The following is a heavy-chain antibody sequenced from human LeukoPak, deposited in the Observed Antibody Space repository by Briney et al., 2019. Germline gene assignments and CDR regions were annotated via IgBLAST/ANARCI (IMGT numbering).Heavy chain of an antibody. CDR2: IIPIFGTA. CDR3: ATALDLWFGKLFYMDV. D-gene: IGHD3-10*01. Sequence: SVKVSCKASGGTFSSYAISWVRQAPGQGLEWMGRIIPIFGTANYAQKFQGRVTITTDESTSTAYMELSSLRSEDTAVYYCATALDLWFGKLFYMDVWGQGTTVTVSS. CDR1: GGTFSSYA. V-gene: IGHV1-69*05. J-gene: IGHJ6*03.